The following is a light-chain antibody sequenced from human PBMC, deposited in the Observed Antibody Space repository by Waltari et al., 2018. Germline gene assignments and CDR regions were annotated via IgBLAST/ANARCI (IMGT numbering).Light chain of an antibody. CDR1: QSLLYSSNNQNY. CDR2: WAS. J-gene: IGKJ2*03. V-gene: IGKV4-1*01. Sequence: DIVMTQSPDSLAVSLGERVTINCKSSQSLLYSSNNQNYLAWYQQKPGQSPKLLIYWASTRESGVPNRFSGSGSGTDFTLTISGLQAEDVAVYYCQQYYSTPYSFGHGTKLEIK. CDR3: QQYYSTPYS.